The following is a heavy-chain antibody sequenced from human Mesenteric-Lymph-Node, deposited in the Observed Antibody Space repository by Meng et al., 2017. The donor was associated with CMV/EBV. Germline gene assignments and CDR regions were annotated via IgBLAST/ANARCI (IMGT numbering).Heavy chain of an antibody. CDR2: ITWNGGAV. V-gene: IGHV3-9*01. CDR1: GFTFSSYA. CDR3: VKDRGYRKYYYYYGMDV. D-gene: IGHD5-12*01. Sequence: SLKISCVASGFTFSSYAIHWVRQAPGKGLEWVSGITWNGGAVGYADSVKGRFTISRDNPKNSLYLQMNSLRIEDTALYYCVKDRGYRKYYYYYGMDVWGQGTTDTVSS. J-gene: IGHJ6*02.